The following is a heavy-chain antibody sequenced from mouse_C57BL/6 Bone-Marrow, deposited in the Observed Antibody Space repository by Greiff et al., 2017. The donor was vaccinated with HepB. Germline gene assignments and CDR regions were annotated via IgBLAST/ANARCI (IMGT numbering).Heavy chain of an antibody. V-gene: IGHV8-12*01. D-gene: IGHD1-1*01. J-gene: IGHJ1*03. CDR1: GFSLSTSGMG. CDR2: IYWDDDK. CDR3: AHRTITTVAEGYFDV. Sequence: QVTLKECGPGILQSSQTLSLTCSFSGFSLSTSGMGVSWIRQPSGKGLEWLAHIYWDDDKRYNPSLKSRLTISKDTSRNQVFLKITSVDTADTATYYCAHRTITTVAEGYFDVWGTGTTVTVSS.